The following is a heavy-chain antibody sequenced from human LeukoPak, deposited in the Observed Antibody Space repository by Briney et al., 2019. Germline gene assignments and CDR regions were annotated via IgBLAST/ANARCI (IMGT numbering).Heavy chain of an antibody. V-gene: IGHV4-4*07. Sequence: SETLSLTCTVSGGSISSYYWSWIRQPAGKGLEWIGRIYTSGSTNYNPSLKSRVTMSVDTSKNQFSLKLSSVTAADTAVYYCARHSRSEYYDFWSGNLNWFDPWGQGTLVTVSS. J-gene: IGHJ5*02. CDR2: IYTSGST. CDR3: ARHSRSEYYDFWSGNLNWFDP. CDR1: GGSISSYY. D-gene: IGHD3-3*01.